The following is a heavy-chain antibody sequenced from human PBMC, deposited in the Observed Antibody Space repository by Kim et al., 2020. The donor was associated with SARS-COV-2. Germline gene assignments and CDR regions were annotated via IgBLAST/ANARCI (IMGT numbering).Heavy chain of an antibody. J-gene: IGHJ4*02. D-gene: IGHD2-2*02. Sequence: VKGRFTISRDNSKNTLYLQMNSLRAEDTAVYYCAKEHCSSTSCYSLLFDYWGQGTLVTVSS. V-gene: IGHV3-23*01. CDR3: AKEHCSSTSCYSLLFDY.